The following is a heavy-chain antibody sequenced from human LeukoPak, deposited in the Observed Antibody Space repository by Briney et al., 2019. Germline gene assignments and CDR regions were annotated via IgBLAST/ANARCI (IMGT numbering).Heavy chain of an antibody. J-gene: IGHJ4*02. Sequence: SETLSLTCTVSGGSISSGGYYWSWIRQHPGKGLEWIGYIYYSGSTYYNPSLKSRVTISVDTSKNQFSLKLSSVTAADTAVYYCARGPLGYCSGGSCYSYYFDYWGQGTLVTVSS. CDR3: ARGPLGYCSGGSCYSYYFDY. CDR1: GGSISSGGYY. CDR2: IYYSGST. V-gene: IGHV4-31*03. D-gene: IGHD2-15*01.